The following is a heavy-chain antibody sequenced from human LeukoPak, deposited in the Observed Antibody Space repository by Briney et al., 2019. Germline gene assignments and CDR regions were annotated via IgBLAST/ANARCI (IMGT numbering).Heavy chain of an antibody. CDR2: IGPNSGGT. Sequence: ASVNVSGKASRYTVTGYYMHWVRQAPGQRLEWMGWIGPNSGGTKYAQKCQGRVTMTRDTSINTDYMELSRMRSDETAVYCCASLLLGYCSSISCPDYGGRGTRVSVPS. CDR3: ASLLLGYCSSISCPDY. CDR1: RYTVTGYY. J-gene: IGHJ4*02. V-gene: IGHV1-2*02. D-gene: IGHD2-2*01.